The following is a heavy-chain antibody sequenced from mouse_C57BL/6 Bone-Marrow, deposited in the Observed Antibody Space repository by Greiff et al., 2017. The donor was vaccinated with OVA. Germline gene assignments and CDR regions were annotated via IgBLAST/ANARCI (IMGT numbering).Heavy chain of an antibody. D-gene: IGHD1-1*01. Sequence: VHLVESGAELARPGASVKMSCKASGYTFTSYTMHWVKQRPGQGLEWIGYINPSSGYTKYNQKFKDKATLTADKSSSTAYMQLSSLTSEDSAVYYCARGLLRAWFAYWGQGTLVTVSA. CDR3: ARGLLRAWFAY. CDR1: GYTFTSYT. CDR2: INPSSGYT. J-gene: IGHJ3*01. V-gene: IGHV1-4*01.